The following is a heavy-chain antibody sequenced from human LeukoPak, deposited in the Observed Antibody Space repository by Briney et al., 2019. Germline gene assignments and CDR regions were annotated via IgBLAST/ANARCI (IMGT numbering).Heavy chain of an antibody. J-gene: IGHJ4*02. D-gene: IGHD2-15*01. CDR2: ISGSGGST. V-gene: IGHV3-23*01. Sequence: GGSLRLSCAASGFTFSSYAMSWVRQAPGKGLEWVSAISGSGGSTYYADSVKGRFTISKDNSKNTLYLQMNSLRAEDTAVYYCAKVSGSGGTKYQPFDYWGQGTLVTVSS. CDR3: AKVSGSGGTKYQPFDY. CDR1: GFTFSSYA.